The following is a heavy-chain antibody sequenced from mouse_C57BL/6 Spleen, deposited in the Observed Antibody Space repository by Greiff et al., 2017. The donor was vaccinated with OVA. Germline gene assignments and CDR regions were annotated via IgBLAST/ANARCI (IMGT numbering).Heavy chain of an antibody. V-gene: IGHV1-26*01. CDR3: ARSEALYYDNWDFGC. D-gene: IGHD2-1*01. J-gene: IGHJ2*01. Sequence: VQLQQSGPELVKPGASVKISCKASGYTFTDYYMNWVKQTHGKSLEWIGDINPNNGGTSYNQKFKGKATLTVDKSSSTACMDLRSLTSEDSAVYYCARSEALYYDNWDFGCWGQGATLTVSS. CDR1: GYTFTDYY. CDR2: INPNNGGT.